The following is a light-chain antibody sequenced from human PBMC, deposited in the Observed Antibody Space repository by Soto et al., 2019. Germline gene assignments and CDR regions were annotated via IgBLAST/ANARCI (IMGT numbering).Light chain of an antibody. V-gene: IGKV2-28*01. Sequence: DIVLTQSPLSLPVTLGEPASISCRSSQSLVHSDGYNYLDWYLLKPGQAPQLLIYLASRRASGVPDRFSGSGSVTDVTLKSSRVEGEGVGVYYCMQALQPHQLTFGGGTKVEIK. CDR3: MQALQPHQLT. J-gene: IGKJ4*01. CDR1: QSLVHSDGYNY. CDR2: LAS.